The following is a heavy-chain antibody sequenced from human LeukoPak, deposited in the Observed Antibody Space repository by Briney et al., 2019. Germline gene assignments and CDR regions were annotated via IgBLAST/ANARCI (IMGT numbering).Heavy chain of an antibody. D-gene: IGHD6-6*01. Sequence: SVKVSCKASGGTFSSYAISWVRQAPGQGLEWMGGIIPIFVTANYAQKFQGRVTITTDESTRTAYMELSSLRSEDTAVYYCARTSSYGREGGIDPWGQGTLVTVSS. CDR1: GGTFSSYA. J-gene: IGHJ5*02. V-gene: IGHV1-69*05. CDR2: IIPIFVTA. CDR3: ARTSSYGREGGIDP.